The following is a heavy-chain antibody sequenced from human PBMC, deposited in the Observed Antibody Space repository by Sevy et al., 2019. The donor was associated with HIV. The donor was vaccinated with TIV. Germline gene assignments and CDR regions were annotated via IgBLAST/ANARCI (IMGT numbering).Heavy chain of an antibody. Sequence: SETLSLTCTVSGGSMSSYFWSWIRQPPGKGLEWIGYIYYTGTTNYNPSLKSRLTMSLDTSKNHFSLKLTAVTAADTAVYYCARDSVLSPRVFDSWGQGTLVTVSS. V-gene: IGHV4-59*01. CDR2: IYYTGTT. J-gene: IGHJ4*02. CDR3: ARDSVLSPRVFDS. D-gene: IGHD3-10*01. CDR1: GGSMSSYF.